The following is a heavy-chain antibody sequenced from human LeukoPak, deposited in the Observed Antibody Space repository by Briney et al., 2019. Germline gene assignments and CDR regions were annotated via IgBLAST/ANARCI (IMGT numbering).Heavy chain of an antibody. J-gene: IGHJ4*02. CDR1: GGSISSSSYY. CDR3: ARRTYSSSWYGFNYFDY. D-gene: IGHD6-13*01. V-gene: IGHV4-39*01. Sequence: PSETLSLTCTVSGGSISSSSYYRGWIRQPPGKGLEWIGSIYYSGSTYYNPSLKSRVTISVDTSKNQFSLKLSSVTAADTAVYYCARRTYSSSWYGFNYFDYWGQGTLVTVSS. CDR2: IYYSGST.